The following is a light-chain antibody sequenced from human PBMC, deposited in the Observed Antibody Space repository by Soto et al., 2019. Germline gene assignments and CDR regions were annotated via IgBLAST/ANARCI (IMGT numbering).Light chain of an antibody. J-gene: IGKJ1*01. CDR2: KAS. Sequence: DIQMTQSPSTLSGSVVVRVTLASRASQTISSWLAWYPQKTGKAHKLLIYKASTLKSGVPSRFSGSGSGTEFTLTISSLQPDDFATYYCQNYNSYSEAFGQGTKVDIK. V-gene: IGKV1-5*03. CDR3: QNYNSYSEA. CDR1: QTISSW.